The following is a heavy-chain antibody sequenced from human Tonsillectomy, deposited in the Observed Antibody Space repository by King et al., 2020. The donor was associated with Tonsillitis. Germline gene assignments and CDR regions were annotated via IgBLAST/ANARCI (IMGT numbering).Heavy chain of an antibody. V-gene: IGHV4-59*08. CDR1: GGSISSYY. J-gene: IGHJ6*03. Sequence: VQLQESGPGLVKTSETLSLTCTVSGGSISSYYWSWIRQPPGKGLEWIGNIYYSGSTNYNPSLQSRVTISVDTSKNQFSLKLSSLTAADTAVYYCARHRPEYFYYYMDVWGKGTTVTVSS. CDR2: IYYSGST. CDR3: ARHRPEYFYYYMDV. D-gene: IGHD6-6*01.